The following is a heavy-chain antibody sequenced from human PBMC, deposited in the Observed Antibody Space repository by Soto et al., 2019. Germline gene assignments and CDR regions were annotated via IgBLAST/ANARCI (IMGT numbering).Heavy chain of an antibody. CDR3: AKDHLTTTVTTVGY. V-gene: IGHV3-30*18. CDR2: ISYHGSDK. J-gene: IGHJ4*02. Sequence: QVQLVESGGGVVQPGRSLRLSCAASRFTFSNYGMHWVRQAPGKGLEWVAVISYHGSDKYYADSVKGRFTISRDNSKNTLYLQMDSLRAEDTAVYYCAKDHLTTTVTTVGYWGQGTLVTVSS. CDR1: RFTFSNYG. D-gene: IGHD4-17*01.